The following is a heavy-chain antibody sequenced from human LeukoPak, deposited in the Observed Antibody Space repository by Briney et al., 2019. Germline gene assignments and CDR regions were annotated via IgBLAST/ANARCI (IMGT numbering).Heavy chain of an antibody. Sequence: ASVKVSCKASGYTFTSYGISWVRQAPGQGLEWMGWISAYNGNTNYAQKLQGRVTMTTDTSTSTAYMELRSLRSNDTAVYYCASNFADFTGMDVWGQGTTVTVSS. CDR3: ASNFADFTGMDV. D-gene: IGHD3-3*01. CDR2: ISAYNGNT. V-gene: IGHV1-18*01. J-gene: IGHJ6*02. CDR1: GYTFTSYG.